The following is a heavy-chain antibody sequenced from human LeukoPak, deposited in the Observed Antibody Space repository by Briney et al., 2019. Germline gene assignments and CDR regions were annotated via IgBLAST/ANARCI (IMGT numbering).Heavy chain of an antibody. Sequence: GGSLRLSCAASGFTFSSHAMSWVRQAPGKGLEWVSAISGSGGSTYYADSVKGRFTISRDNSKNTLYLQMNSLRAEDTAVYYCATRPYSSSWYHRLPWGQGTLVTVSS. V-gene: IGHV3-23*01. J-gene: IGHJ5*02. D-gene: IGHD6-13*01. CDR1: GFTFSSHA. CDR2: ISGSGGST. CDR3: ATRPYSSSWYHRLP.